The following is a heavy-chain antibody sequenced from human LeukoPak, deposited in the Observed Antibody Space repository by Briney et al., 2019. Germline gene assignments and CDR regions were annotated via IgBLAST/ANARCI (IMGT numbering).Heavy chain of an antibody. CDR3: AAGYSRVGIEGNY. Sequence: PSETLSLTCTVSGGSISSYYWNWIRQPAGKGPEWIGRIYTSGSTNYNPSLKSRVTISVDKSKNQFSLKLSSVTAADTAVYYCAAGYSRVGIEGNYWGQGTLVTVSS. CDR2: IYTSGST. J-gene: IGHJ4*02. V-gene: IGHV4-4*07. D-gene: IGHD6-19*01. CDR1: GGSISSYY.